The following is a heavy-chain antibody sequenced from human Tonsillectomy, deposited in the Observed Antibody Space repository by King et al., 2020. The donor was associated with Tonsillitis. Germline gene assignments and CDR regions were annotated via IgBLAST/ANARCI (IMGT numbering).Heavy chain of an antibody. Sequence: VQLVESGGGVVQPGRSLRLSCAASGITFSTYAMHWGLQAPGKGLEWVAATSSDGTNKYYGDSVKGRFTISRDNSKNTLYLQMNSLRVDDTAVYYCAKGSASCYTCWFDPWGQGTLVTVSS. D-gene: IGHD2-2*02. V-gene: IGHV3-30*18. CDR2: TSSDGTNK. CDR3: AKGSASCYTCWFDP. CDR1: GITFSTYA. J-gene: IGHJ5*02.